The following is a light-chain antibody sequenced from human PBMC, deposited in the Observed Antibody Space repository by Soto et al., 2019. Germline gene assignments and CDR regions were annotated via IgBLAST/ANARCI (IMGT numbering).Light chain of an antibody. V-gene: IGKV3-15*01. J-gene: IGKJ4*01. Sequence: DIVLTQSPATLSASTGKRATLSCRASQSVSSNLAWYQQKPGQAPRLLIYDTSTRATDIPARFSGSGSGTEFTLTISSLQSEDFAVYYCQHYNIWPHMLAFGGGTKVAIK. CDR1: QSVSSN. CDR3: QHYNIWPHMLA. CDR2: DTS.